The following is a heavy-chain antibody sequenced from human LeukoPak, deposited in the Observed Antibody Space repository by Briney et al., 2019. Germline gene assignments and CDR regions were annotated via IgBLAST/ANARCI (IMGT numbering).Heavy chain of an antibody. CDR2: MNHSGST. V-gene: IGHV4-34*01. CDR3: ARGLVSYYYGSGSLTKRQNWFDP. CDR1: GGSFSGYY. D-gene: IGHD3-10*01. J-gene: IGHJ5*02. Sequence: PSETLSLTCAVYGGSFSGYYWSWIRQPPGKGLEWIGEMNHSGSTNYNPSLKGRVTISVDTSKNQFSLKLSSVTAADKAVYYCARGLVSYYYGSGSLTKRQNWFDPWGQGTLVTVSS.